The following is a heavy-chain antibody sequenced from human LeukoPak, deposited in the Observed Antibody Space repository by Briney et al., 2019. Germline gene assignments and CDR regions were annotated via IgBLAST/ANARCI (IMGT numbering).Heavy chain of an antibody. J-gene: IGHJ4*02. CDR1: GYTFTCYY. D-gene: IGHD3-9*01. V-gene: IGHV1-2*02. CDR2: INPNSGGT. Sequence: ASVKVSCKASGYTFTCYYMHWVRQAPGQGLEWMGWINPNSGGTNYAQKFQGRVTMTRDTSISTAYMELSRLRSDDTAVYYCARAFYDILTGYATPIGYWGQGTLVTVSS. CDR3: ARAFYDILTGYATPIGY.